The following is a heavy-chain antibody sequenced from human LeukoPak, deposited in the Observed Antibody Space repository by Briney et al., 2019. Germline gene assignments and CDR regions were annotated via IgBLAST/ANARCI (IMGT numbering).Heavy chain of an antibody. CDR2: INPNSGGT. J-gene: IGHJ4*02. D-gene: IGHD3-10*01. V-gene: IGHV1-2*02. CDR3: ASPLGMVRGVHFDY. CDR1: GYTFTGYY. Sequence: ASVKVSCKASGYTFTGYYMHWVRQAPGQGLEWMGWINPNSGGTNYAQKFQGRVTMTRDTSISTAYMELSRLRSDDTAVYYSASPLGMVRGVHFDYWGQGTLVTVSS.